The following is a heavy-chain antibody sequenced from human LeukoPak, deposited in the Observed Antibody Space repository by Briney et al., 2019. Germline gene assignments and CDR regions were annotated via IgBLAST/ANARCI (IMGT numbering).Heavy chain of an antibody. Sequence: ASVKVSCKASGGTFSSYAISWVRQAPGQGLEWMGGIIPIFGTANYAQKFQGRVTITADESTSTAYMELSSLRSEDTAVYYCASSYPAHNWLDPWGQGTLVTVSS. D-gene: IGHD6-6*01. J-gene: IGHJ5*02. CDR2: IIPIFGTA. V-gene: IGHV1-69*13. CDR1: GGTFSSYA. CDR3: ASSYPAHNWLDP.